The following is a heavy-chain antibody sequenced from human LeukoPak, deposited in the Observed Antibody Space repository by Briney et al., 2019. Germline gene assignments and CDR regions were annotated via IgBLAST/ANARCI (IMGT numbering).Heavy chain of an antibody. V-gene: IGHV3-7*03. J-gene: IGHJ4*02. D-gene: IGHD3-9*01. CDR3: ARVGLTGYYRAFDY. CDR2: TNQDGSEK. CDR1: GFMFSSSW. Sequence: GGSLRLSCAASGFMFSSSWMSWVRQAPGKGLEWVANTNQDGSEKYYLGSVRGRFTISRDNAKNSLYLQMNSLRAEDTAVYYCARVGLTGYYRAFDYWGQGTLVTVSS.